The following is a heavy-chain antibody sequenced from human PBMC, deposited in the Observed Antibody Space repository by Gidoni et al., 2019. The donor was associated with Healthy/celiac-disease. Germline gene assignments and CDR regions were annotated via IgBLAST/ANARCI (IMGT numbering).Heavy chain of an antibody. CDR1: GFTFSSYG. Sequence: QVQLVESGGGVVQPGRSLRLSCAASGFTFSSYGMHWVRQAPGKGLEWVAVISYDGSNKYYADSVKGRFTISRDNSKNTLYLQMNSLRAEDTAVYYCAREAYCGGDCQSPHFDYWGQGTLVTVSS. CDR2: ISYDGSNK. J-gene: IGHJ4*02. CDR3: AREAYCGGDCQSPHFDY. D-gene: IGHD2-21*01. V-gene: IGHV3-30*03.